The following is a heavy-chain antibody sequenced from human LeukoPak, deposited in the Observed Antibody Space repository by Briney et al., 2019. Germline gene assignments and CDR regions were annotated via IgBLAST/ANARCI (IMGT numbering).Heavy chain of an antibody. J-gene: IGHJ6*03. CDR1: GGTFSNYA. CDR2: IIPMFGTA. V-gene: IGHV1-69*13. CDR3: AIGAVTTMLWNYMDV. Sequence: SVKVSCKASGGTFSNYAITWVRQAPGQGLEWMGGIIPMFGTANYAQKFQGRVTITADESTSTAYMELSSLRSEDTAVYYCAIGAVTTMLWNYMDVWGKGTTDTISS. D-gene: IGHD2-21*02.